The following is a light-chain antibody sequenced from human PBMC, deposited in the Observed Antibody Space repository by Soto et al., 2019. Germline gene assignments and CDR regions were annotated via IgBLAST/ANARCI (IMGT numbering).Light chain of an antibody. J-gene: IGLJ2*01. CDR1: TSNIGSDYG. Sequence: QSVLTQPPSVSGAPGQRVTISCTGGTSNIGSDYGVHWYQQLPGRAPRLLIYINDKRPSGVPDRFSGSKSGTSASLAITGLQDEDEADYHCQSYDSRLSGVIFGGGTKLTVL. V-gene: IGLV1-40*01. CDR2: IND. CDR3: QSYDSRLSGVI.